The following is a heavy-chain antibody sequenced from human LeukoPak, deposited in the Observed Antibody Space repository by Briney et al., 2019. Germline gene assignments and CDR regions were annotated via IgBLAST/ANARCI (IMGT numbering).Heavy chain of an antibody. CDR1: GGSISSGSYY. CDR3: VGNAYCSSTSCYIDY. D-gene: IGHD2-2*01. CDR2: IYTSRST. J-gene: IGHJ4*02. V-gene: IGHV4-61*02. Sequence: PSETLSLTCTVSGGSISSGSYYWSWIRQPAGKGLEWIGRIYTSRSTNYNPSLKSRVTISVDTSKNQFSLKLSSVTAADTAVYYCVGNAYCSSTSCYIDYWGQGTLVTVSS.